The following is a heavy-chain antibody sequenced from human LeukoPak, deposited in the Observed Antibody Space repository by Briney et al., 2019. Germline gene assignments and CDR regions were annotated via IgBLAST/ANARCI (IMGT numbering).Heavy chain of an antibody. V-gene: IGHV5-51*01. Sequence: GESLKISWKGSGYTFTSYWIGLVRQVPGKGLEGGGIIYPGDSDTRYSPSFQGQVTISAHKSISTAYLQWSSLKDSDSAMYYCARREEGGFYYDGWGQGTLVSVSS. CDR2: IYPGDSDT. CDR3: ARREEGGFYYDG. D-gene: IGHD3-16*01. CDR1: GYTFTSYW. J-gene: IGHJ4*02.